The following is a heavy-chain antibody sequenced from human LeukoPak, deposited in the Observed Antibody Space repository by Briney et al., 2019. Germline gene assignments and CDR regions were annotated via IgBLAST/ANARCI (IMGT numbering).Heavy chain of an antibody. V-gene: IGHV3-21*01. D-gene: IGHD3-22*01. J-gene: IGHJ4*02. CDR1: GFIFSSYS. CDR3: ARDRSGGTYYYDSSGYSF. CDR2: ISSGGTKI. Sequence: PGGSLRLSCEASGFIFSSYSINWVRQAPGKGLEWVSSISSGGTKIYYADSVKGRFTISRDDVKKSVYPQMNSLRVEDTAVYYCARDRSGGTYYYDSSGYSFWGQGTLVTVSS.